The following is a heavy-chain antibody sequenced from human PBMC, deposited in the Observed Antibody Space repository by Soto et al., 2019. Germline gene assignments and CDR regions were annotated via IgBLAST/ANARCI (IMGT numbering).Heavy chain of an antibody. Sequence: SVKVSCKASGYTFTYRYLHWVRQAPGQALEWMGWITPFNGNTNYAQKFQDRVTITRDRSMSTAYMELSSLRSEDTAMYYCASRHGITYDFWSGSHPHDAFDIWGQGTMVTVSS. J-gene: IGHJ3*02. V-gene: IGHV1-45*02. D-gene: IGHD3-3*01. CDR3: ASRHGITYDFWSGSHPHDAFDI. CDR2: ITPFNGNT. CDR1: GYTFTYRY.